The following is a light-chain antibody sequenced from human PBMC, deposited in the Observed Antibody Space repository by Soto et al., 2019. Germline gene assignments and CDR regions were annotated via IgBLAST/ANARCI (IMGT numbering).Light chain of an antibody. Sequence: EIVLTQSPATLSLSPGERATLSCRASQSVSSYFAWYQQKPGQAPRLLIYDAANRAAGIPARFSGSGSGTDFTLTISSLEPEDFAIYYCQQSYTFGQGTKLEIK. V-gene: IGKV3-11*01. J-gene: IGKJ2*01. CDR3: QQSYT. CDR1: QSVSSY. CDR2: DAA.